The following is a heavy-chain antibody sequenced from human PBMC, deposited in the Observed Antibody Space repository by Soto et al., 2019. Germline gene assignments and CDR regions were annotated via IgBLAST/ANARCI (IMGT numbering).Heavy chain of an antibody. J-gene: IGHJ6*02. V-gene: IGHV4-34*01. CDR2: INYSGST. CDR3: ARRNYFYALDV. CDR1: GGSFSGYY. Sequence: LSLTCAVSGGSFSGYYWGWVRQPPGKGLEWVGEINYSGSTNYNPSLKRRVTISVDTSKNQVSLKVTSVTAADTAMYYCARRNYFYALDVWGQGTTVTVSS.